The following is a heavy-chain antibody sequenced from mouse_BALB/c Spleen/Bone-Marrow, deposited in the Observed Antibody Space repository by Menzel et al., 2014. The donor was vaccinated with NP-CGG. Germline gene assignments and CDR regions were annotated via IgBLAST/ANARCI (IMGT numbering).Heavy chain of an antibody. CDR2: IYWDDDK. J-gene: IGHJ1*01. V-gene: IGHV8-12*01. CDR1: GFSLSSSGMG. D-gene: IGHD2-2*01. CDR3: VRRAGLRRTSLGYFDV. Sequence: QVQLKESGPGILQPSQTLSLTCSFSGFSLSSSGMGVSWIRQPSGKGLEWLAVIYWDDDKRYKPSLKSRLTISKDTSRNQVFLKITGVDTADTATYYCVRRAGLRRTSLGYFDVWGAGTTVTVSS.